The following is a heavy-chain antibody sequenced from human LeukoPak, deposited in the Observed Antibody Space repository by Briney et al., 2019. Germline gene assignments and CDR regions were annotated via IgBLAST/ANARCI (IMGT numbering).Heavy chain of an antibody. V-gene: IGHV3-30*04. CDR2: ISYDGSNK. D-gene: IGHD3-10*01. CDR1: GFTFSSYA. CDR3: AREDYYGSGSPNTFDY. Sequence: QPGGSLRLSCAASGFTFSSYAMHWVRQAPGKGLEWVAVISYDGSNKYYADSVKGRFTISRDNSKNTLYLQMNSLRAEDTAVYYCAREDYYGSGSPNTFDYWGQGTLVTVSS. J-gene: IGHJ4*02.